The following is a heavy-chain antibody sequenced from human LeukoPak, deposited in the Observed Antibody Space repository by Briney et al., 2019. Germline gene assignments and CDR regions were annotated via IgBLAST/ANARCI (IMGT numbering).Heavy chain of an antibody. CDR2: INPNSGGT. CDR1: GYTFTGYF. D-gene: IGHD2-15*01. V-gene: IGHV1-2*02. CDR3: ASTHHGGHCSGGSCYSSSYYDYGMDV. J-gene: IGHJ6*02. Sequence: ASVKVSCKASGYTFTGYFMHWVRQAPGQGLEWMGWINPNSGGTNYAQKFQGRVTMTRDTSISTAYMELSRLRSDDTAVYYCASTHHGGHCSGGSCYSSSYYDYGMDVWGQGTTVNVSS.